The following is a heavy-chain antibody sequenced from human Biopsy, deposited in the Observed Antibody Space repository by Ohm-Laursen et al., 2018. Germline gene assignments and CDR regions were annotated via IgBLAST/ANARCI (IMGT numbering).Heavy chain of an antibody. CDR3: ARGSNEYGGLYFPH. CDR1: GGSFTGHY. CDR2: ISHTGYT. J-gene: IGHJ1*01. D-gene: IGHD4-23*01. Sequence: SDTLSLTCPVSGGSFTGHYWTWIRQPPGKGLEWIGHISHTGYTSYKSSLKRRVTISLDTSRKHFSLRLTSLAAADTSVYYCARGSNEYGGLYFPHWGQGTLVTVSS. V-gene: IGHV4-59*11.